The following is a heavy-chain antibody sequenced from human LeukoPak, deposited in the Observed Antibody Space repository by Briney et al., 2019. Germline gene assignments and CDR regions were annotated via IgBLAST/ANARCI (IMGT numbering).Heavy chain of an antibody. CDR2: MSDIGPNT. D-gene: IGHD3-3*01. CDR3: ARRLSLRFDAFAV. V-gene: IGHV3-23*01. J-gene: IGHJ3*01. CDR1: GFTVTDYA. Sequence: GGSLRLSCAASGFTVTDYAMTWIRQSPGKGLEWVSSMSDIGPNTYYADSVKGRFTISRDTSKNTLFLQMNSLRAGGTALYYCARRLSLRFDAFAVWGPGTVVTVSS.